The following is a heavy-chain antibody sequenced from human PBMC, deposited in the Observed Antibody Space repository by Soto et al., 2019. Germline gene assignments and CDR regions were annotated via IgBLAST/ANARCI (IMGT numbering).Heavy chain of an antibody. V-gene: IGHV3-23*01. CDR3: AKHSENFADSKCDC. D-gene: IGHD4-17*01. Sequence: EVQLLEFGGGLVQPGGSLRLSCAASGFTFSNYAMSWVRQVPGKGLEWVSGLRSSGDRTYYADSVKGRFTISRDNSKNTLYLQMNSLRADDTAVYYCAKHSENFADSKCDCWGQGTLVTVSS. CDR2: LRSSGDRT. CDR1: GFTFSNYA. J-gene: IGHJ4*02.